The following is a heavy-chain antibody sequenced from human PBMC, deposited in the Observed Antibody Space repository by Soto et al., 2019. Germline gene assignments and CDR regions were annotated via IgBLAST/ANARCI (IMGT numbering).Heavy chain of an antibody. CDR2: ISYSGSS. CDR3: ASDIAAAGSYAWFDP. CDR1: GGSISGCDYY. J-gene: IGHJ5*02. V-gene: IGHV4-30-4*01. D-gene: IGHD6-13*01. Sequence: PSETLSLTCTVSGGSISGCDYYWTWIPQPPGKGLEWIGYISYSGSSYYNPSLKSRVIISVDTSKNEFSLRVSSVTAADTAVYYCASDIAAAGSYAWFDPWGQGTLVTVSS.